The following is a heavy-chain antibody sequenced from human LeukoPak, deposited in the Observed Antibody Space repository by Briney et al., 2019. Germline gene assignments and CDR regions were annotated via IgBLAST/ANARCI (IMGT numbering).Heavy chain of an antibody. V-gene: IGHV3-30*02. CDR2: IQFDGSSE. J-gene: IGHJ4*02. Sequence: GGSLRLSCAASGFIFSNYGMHWVRQAPGKGLEWVAFIQFDGSSEDYADSVKGRFTISRDNSKNTLFLQMNSLRAEETAVYYCAKTPFTGTYSYYFDYWGQGTLVTVSS. CDR3: AKTPFTGTYSYYFDY. CDR1: GFIFSNYG. D-gene: IGHD3-10*01.